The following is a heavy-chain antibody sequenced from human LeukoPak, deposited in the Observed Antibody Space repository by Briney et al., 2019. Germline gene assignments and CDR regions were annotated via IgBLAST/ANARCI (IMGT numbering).Heavy chain of an antibody. D-gene: IGHD5-12*01. CDR1: GGTFSSYA. J-gene: IGHJ4*02. CDR3: ARDQAATMIPEPDY. Sequence: GASVKVSCKASGGTFSSYAISWVRQAPGQGLEWMGGIIPIFGTANYAQKFQGRVTITADESTSTAYMELSSLRSEDTAVYYCARDQAATMIPEPDYWGQGTLVTVSS. CDR2: IIPIFGTA. V-gene: IGHV1-69*13.